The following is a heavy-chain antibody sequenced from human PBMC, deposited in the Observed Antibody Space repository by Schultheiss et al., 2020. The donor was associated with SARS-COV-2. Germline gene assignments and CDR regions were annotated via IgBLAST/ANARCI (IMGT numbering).Heavy chain of an antibody. CDR2: ISGSGGST. Sequence: GGSLRLSCAASGFTFSNAWMNWVRQAPGKGLEWVSVISGSGGSTYYADSVKGRFTISRDNSKNTLYLQMNSLRAEDTAVYYCAKPSRGIAAAEGYAFDIWGQGTMVTVSS. D-gene: IGHD6-13*01. V-gene: IGHV3-23*01. CDR3: AKPSRGIAAAEGYAFDI. J-gene: IGHJ3*02. CDR1: GFTFSNAW.